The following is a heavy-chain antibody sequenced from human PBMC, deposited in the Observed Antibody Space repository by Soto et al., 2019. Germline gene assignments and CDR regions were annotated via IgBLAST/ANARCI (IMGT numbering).Heavy chain of an antibody. CDR1: GFTFSSYA. Sequence: ESGGGVVQPGRSLRLSCAASGFTFSSYAMHWVRQAPGKGLDWVAVTSYDGNNRYYADSVKGRFTISRDNSKNTLYLQMNSLRSEDTALYYCARDRATDAAMISGAFDYWGQGSLVTVSA. D-gene: IGHD5-18*01. J-gene: IGHJ4*02. V-gene: IGHV3-30-3*01. CDR2: TSYDGNNR. CDR3: ARDRATDAAMISGAFDY.